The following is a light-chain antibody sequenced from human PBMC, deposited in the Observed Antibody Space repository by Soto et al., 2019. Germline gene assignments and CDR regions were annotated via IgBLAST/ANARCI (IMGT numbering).Light chain of an antibody. Sequence: EIVMTQSPATLYASPGERATLSCRASQSVSSNLAWYQQKPGRAPRLLIYGTSTRVTGVPARFSGSGSGTEFTLTISSLQSEYFAVYYCQQYNNWPPWAFGQGTKVEIK. J-gene: IGKJ1*01. CDR3: QQYNNWPPWA. V-gene: IGKV3-15*01. CDR1: QSVSSN. CDR2: GTS.